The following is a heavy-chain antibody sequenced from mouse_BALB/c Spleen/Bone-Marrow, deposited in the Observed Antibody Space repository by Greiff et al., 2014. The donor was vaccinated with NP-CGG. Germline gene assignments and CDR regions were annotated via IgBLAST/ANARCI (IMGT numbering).Heavy chain of an antibody. J-gene: IGHJ3*01. V-gene: IGHV14-3*02. CDR2: IDPANGNT. D-gene: IGHD2-2*01. CDR1: GFNIKDAY. CDR3: ARGYDGFAY. Sequence: VQLKESGAELVKPGASVKLSCTASGFNIKDAYMHWVKQRPEQGLEWIGRIDPANGNTKYDPKFQGKATITADTSSNTAYLQLSSLTSEDTAVYYCARGYDGFAYWGQGTLVTVSA.